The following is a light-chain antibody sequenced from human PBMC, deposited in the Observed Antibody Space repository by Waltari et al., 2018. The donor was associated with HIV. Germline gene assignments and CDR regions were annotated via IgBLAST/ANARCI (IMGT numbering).Light chain of an antibody. CDR2: DSS. V-gene: IGKV1-39*01. Sequence: DIQMTQSPSSLSASLGDRVTITCRAGRSINTYLNRYQHKLGESPKILISDSSTLQSGAQLRFSGSGSGTDSTLTIASLQPEDRATYCCQTSDTPPWTFGQGTTVEI. CDR1: RSINTY. J-gene: IGKJ1*01. CDR3: QTSDTPPWT.